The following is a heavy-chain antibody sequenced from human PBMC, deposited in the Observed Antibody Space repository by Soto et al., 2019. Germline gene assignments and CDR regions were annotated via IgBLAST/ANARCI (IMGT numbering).Heavy chain of an antibody. Sequence: LRLSCAASGFTFSTYGMHWVRQAPGKGLEWVAAMSYDGTKEYYVDSVKGRFTISRDNSRNTLFLQLNSLRDEDTAVYYCAKEYGSTWIDHWGQGTLVTVSS. D-gene: IGHD6-13*01. CDR3: AKEYGSTWIDH. J-gene: IGHJ4*02. CDR2: MSYDGTKE. CDR1: GFTFSTYG. V-gene: IGHV3-30*18.